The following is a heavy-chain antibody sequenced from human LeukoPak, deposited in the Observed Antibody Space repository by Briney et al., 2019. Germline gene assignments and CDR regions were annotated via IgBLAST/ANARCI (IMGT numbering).Heavy chain of an antibody. J-gene: IGHJ6*03. CDR2: INHSGST. V-gene: IGHV4-34*01. Sequence: SETLSLTCAVYGGSFSGYYWSWIRQPPGKGLEWIGEINHSGSTNYNPSLKSRVTISVDTSKNQFSLKLSSVTAADTAVYYCAQKRLLWYYYYMDVWGKGTTVTVSS. D-gene: IGHD2-21*02. CDR1: GGSFSGYY. CDR3: AQKRLLWYYYYMDV.